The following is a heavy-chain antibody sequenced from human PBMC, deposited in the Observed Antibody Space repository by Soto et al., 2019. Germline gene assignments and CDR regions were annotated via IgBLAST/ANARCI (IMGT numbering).Heavy chain of an antibody. Sequence: GGSLRLSCEASGFSFSSFGLHWVRQAPGKGLEWVAVISHDGTFKDYADSVKGRFTISRDNSESTLFLQMNSLGPNDTAVYYCAKDYGQKATYPYSNTHTDFWGKGTRVT. D-gene: IGHD6-13*01. CDR1: GFSFSSFG. V-gene: IGHV3-30*18. CDR3: AKDYGQKATYPYSNTHTDF. CDR2: ISHDGTFK. J-gene: IGHJ4*02.